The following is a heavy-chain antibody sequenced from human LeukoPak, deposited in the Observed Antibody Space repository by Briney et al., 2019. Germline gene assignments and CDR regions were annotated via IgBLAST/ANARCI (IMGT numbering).Heavy chain of an antibody. CDR3: ARAITFGGVIGYFDY. V-gene: IGHV5-51*01. D-gene: IGHD3-16*02. CDR2: IYPGDSDI. J-gene: IGHJ4*02. Sequence: GESLKISCQGSGFSFTNYWIAWVRQMPGKGLEWMGIIYPGDSDITYSPSFQGQVTISADKSISTAYLQWSSLKASDTAMYYCARAITFGGVIGYFDYWGQGTLVTVSS. CDR1: GFSFTNYW.